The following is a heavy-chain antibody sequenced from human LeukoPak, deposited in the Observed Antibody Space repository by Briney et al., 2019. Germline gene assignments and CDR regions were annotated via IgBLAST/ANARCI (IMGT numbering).Heavy chain of an antibody. Sequence: SETLSLTCTVSGYSISSGYYWGWIRQPPGKGLEWIGSIYNSGSTYYNPSLKSRVTISVDTSKDQFSLKLRSVTAADTAMYYCARAYSSSWYYNWFDPWGQGTLVTVSS. CDR2: IYNSGST. CDR1: GYSISSGYY. V-gene: IGHV4-38-2*02. CDR3: ARAYSSSWYYNWFDP. J-gene: IGHJ5*02. D-gene: IGHD6-13*01.